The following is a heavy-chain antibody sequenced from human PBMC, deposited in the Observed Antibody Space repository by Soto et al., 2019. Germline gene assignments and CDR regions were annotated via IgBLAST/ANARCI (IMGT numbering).Heavy chain of an antibody. V-gene: IGHV3-23*01. D-gene: IGHD2-2*01. CDR3: AKGGLIYCSSTSCLFDY. CDR1: GVTFSSYA. J-gene: IGHJ4*02. Sequence: GGSLSLSWAPSGVTFSSYARSWVRQAPGKGLEWVSAISGSGGSTYYADSVKGRFTISRDNSKNTLYLQMNSLRAEDTAVYYCAKGGLIYCSSTSCLFDYWGQGTLVTVSS. CDR2: ISGSGGST.